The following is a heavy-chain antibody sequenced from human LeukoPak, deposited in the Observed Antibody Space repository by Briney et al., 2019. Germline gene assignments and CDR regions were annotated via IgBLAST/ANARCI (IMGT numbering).Heavy chain of an antibody. J-gene: IGHJ3*02. Sequence: GASVKVSCKASGGTFSSYAISWVRQAPGQGLEWMGGIIPIFGTANYAQKFQGRVTITADKSTSTAYMELSSLRSEDTAVYYCARDRFGEVVVKFPDAFDIWGQGTMVTVSS. CDR3: ARDRFGEVVVKFPDAFDI. D-gene: IGHD3-22*01. CDR2: IIPIFGTA. CDR1: GGTFSSYA. V-gene: IGHV1-69*06.